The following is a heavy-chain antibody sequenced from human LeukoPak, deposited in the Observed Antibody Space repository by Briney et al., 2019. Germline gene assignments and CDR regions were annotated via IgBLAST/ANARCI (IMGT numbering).Heavy chain of an antibody. J-gene: IGHJ4*02. D-gene: IGHD2-2*01. Sequence: ASVKVSCKASGGTFSSYAISWVRQVPGQGLEWMGGIIPIFGTANYAQKFQGRVTITADESTSTAYMELSSLRSEDTAVYYCARGYCSSTSCEGSDYWGQGTLVTVSS. CDR3: ARGYCSSTSCEGSDY. CDR2: IIPIFGTA. V-gene: IGHV1-69*13. CDR1: GGTFSSYA.